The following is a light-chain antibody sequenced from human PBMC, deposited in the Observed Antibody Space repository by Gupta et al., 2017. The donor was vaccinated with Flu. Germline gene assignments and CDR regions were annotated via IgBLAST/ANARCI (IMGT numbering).Light chain of an antibody. V-gene: IGLV2-14*03. CDR1: SSDISSYNY. J-gene: IGLJ2*01. CDR2: GVT. Sequence: SSDISSYNYVSWYQQLPGQAPKLLIYGVTNRPSGVSSRFSASKSGDTASLTISGLQAEDEADYYCSSFIISNTLVFGGGTKLTVL. CDR3: SSFIISNTLV.